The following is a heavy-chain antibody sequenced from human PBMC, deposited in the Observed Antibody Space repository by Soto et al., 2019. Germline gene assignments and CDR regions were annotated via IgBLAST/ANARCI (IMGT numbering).Heavy chain of an antibody. V-gene: IGHV3-66*01. Sequence: GGSLRLSCAASGFTVSSNYMSWVRQAPGKGLEWVSVIYSGGGTYYADSVKGRFTISRDNSKNTLYLQMNSLRAEDTAVYYCARVASVAGTRGVPGPDYSGQGTLVTVSS. CDR1: GFTVSSNY. D-gene: IGHD6-19*01. CDR3: ARVASVAGTRGVPGPDY. CDR2: IYSGGGT. J-gene: IGHJ4*02.